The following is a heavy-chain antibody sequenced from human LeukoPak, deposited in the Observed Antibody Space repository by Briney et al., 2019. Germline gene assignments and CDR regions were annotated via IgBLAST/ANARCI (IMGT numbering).Heavy chain of an antibody. V-gene: IGHV3-74*01. J-gene: IGHJ4*02. CDR3: AREPGNYLYYFDY. D-gene: IGHD1-7*01. CDR2: INTDGSST. CDR1: GFTFSSYC. Sequence: GGSLRLSCAASGFTFSSYCMHWVRQAPGKGLVWVSRINTDGSSTSYVDSVKGRFTISRDNAKNTLYLQMNSLRAEDTAVYYCAREPGNYLYYFDYWGQGTLVTVSS.